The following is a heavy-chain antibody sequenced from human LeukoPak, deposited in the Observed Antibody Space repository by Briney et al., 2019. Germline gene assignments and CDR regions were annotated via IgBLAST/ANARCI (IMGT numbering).Heavy chain of an antibody. D-gene: IGHD1-26*01. V-gene: IGHV4-59*01. CDR2: IYYSGST. J-gene: IGHJ3*02. CDR1: GGSISSYY. CDR3: AKESGATATEGGAFDI. Sequence: SETLPLTCTVSGGSISSYYWSWIRQPPGKGLVWIGYIYYSGSTNYNPSLKSRVTISVDTSKNQFSLKLSSVTAADTAVYYCAKESGATATEGGAFDIWGQGTMVTVSS.